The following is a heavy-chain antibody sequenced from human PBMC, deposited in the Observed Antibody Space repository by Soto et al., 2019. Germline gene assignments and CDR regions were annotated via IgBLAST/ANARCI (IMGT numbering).Heavy chain of an antibody. CDR2: ISYDGGLQ. V-gene: IGHV3-30*03. Sequence: QAQLVESGGGVVQPGRSLRLSCAASGFTFSSYGMHWVRQAPGTGLEWVAVISYDGGLQYYADSVKGRFTISRDNSKNMGLLQMNSLRAEDTAVYYCVSDRGYGHASVPYSWGQGTLVSVSS. CDR1: GFTFSSYG. CDR3: VSDRGYGHASVPYS. J-gene: IGHJ4*02. D-gene: IGHD5-18*01.